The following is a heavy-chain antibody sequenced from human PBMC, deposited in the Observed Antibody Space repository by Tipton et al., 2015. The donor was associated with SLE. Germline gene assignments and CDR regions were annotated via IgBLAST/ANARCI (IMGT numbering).Heavy chain of an antibody. CDR2: VYDNGDT. CDR1: GDSISSSTYF. CDR3: ARAIRFFDP. V-gene: IGHV4-39*07. D-gene: IGHD2-2*02. Sequence: TLSLTCTVSGDSISSSTYFWGWIRQSPGRGLEWIGSVYDNGDTYYNPSLKSRLAISIDTSKNQFSLKLTSVTAADTAVYYCARAIRFFDPWGQGTLVTVSS. J-gene: IGHJ5*02.